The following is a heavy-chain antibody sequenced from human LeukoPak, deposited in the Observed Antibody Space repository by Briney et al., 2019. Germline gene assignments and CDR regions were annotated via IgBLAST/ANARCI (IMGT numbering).Heavy chain of an antibody. Sequence: ASVKVSCKASGYTFTGYYMHWVRQAPGQGLEWMGWINPNSGGTNYAQKFQGRVTMTRDTSISTAYMELSRLRSDDTAVYYCARILNRYSSDLDYWGQGTLVTVSS. CDR3: ARILNRYSSDLDY. CDR2: INPNSGGT. CDR1: GYTFTGYY. D-gene: IGHD6-19*01. V-gene: IGHV1-2*02. J-gene: IGHJ4*02.